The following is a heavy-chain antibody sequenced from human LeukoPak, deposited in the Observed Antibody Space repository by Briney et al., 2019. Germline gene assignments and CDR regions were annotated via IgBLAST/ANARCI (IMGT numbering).Heavy chain of an antibody. CDR1: GGSFSGYY. V-gene: IGHV3-11*04. CDR3: ARDSSWAYDYVWGSLDY. J-gene: IGHJ4*02. D-gene: IGHD3-16*01. CDR2: ISSSGSTI. Sequence: PSETLSLTCAVYGGSFSGYYWSWIRQAPGKGLEWVSYISSSGSTIYYADSVKGRFTISRDNAKNSLYLQMNSLRAEDTAVYYCARDSSWAYDYVWGSLDYWGQGTLVTVSS.